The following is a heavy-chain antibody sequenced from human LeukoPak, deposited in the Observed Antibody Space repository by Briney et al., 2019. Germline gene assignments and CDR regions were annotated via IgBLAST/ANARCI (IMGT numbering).Heavy chain of an antibody. V-gene: IGHV4-39*07. CDR1: GGSISSSSYY. J-gene: IGHJ4*02. CDR3: ALTKIVATIWGGYYFDY. Sequence: PSETLSLTCTVSGGSISSSSYYWGWIRQPPGKGLEWIGSIYHSGSTYYNPSLKSRVTISVDTSKNQFSLKLSSVTAADTAVYYCALTKIVATIWGGYYFDYWGQGTLVTVSS. CDR2: IYHSGST. D-gene: IGHD5-12*01.